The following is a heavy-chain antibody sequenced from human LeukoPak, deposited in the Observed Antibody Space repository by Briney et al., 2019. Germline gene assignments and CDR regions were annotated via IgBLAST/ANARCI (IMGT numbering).Heavy chain of an antibody. CDR3: ARGVDYGIPPVDY. V-gene: IGHV3-33*01. Sequence: GRSLRLSCAASGFTFSSYGMHWVRQAPGKGLEWVAVIWYDGSNKYYADSVKGRFTISRDNSKNTLYLQMNSLRAEDTAVYYCARGVDYGIPPVDYWGQGTLVTVSS. CDR1: GFTFSSYG. CDR2: IWYDGSNK. D-gene: IGHD4-17*01. J-gene: IGHJ4*02.